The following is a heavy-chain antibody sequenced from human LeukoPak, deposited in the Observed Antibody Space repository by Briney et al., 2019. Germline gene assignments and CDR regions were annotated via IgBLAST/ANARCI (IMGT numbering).Heavy chain of an antibody. CDR3: AKGYPDSSGYNYFDY. J-gene: IGHJ4*02. V-gene: IGHV3-23*01. D-gene: IGHD3-22*01. CDR1: GFTFSSYA. CDR2: ISGSSSST. Sequence: PGGPLRLSCAASGFTFSSYAMSWVRQAPGKGLEWVSGISGSSSSTYYADSVKGRFTTSRDNSKNTLYLQMNSLRAEDTAVYYCAKGYPDSSGYNYFDYWGQGTLVTVSS.